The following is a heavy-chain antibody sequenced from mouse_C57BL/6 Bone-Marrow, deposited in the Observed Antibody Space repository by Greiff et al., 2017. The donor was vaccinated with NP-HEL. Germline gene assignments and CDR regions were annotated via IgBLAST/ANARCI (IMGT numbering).Heavy chain of an antibody. CDR1: GFSFNTYA. D-gene: IGHD2-1*01. CDR2: IRSKSNNYAT. V-gene: IGHV10-1*01. Sequence: EVQLVESGGGLVQPKGSLKLSCAASGFSFNTYAMNWVRQAPGKGLEWVARIRSKSNNYATYYADSVKDRFTISRDDSESMLYLQMNNLKTEDTAMYYCVRHGDGNYGMDYWGQGTSVTVSS. J-gene: IGHJ4*01. CDR3: VRHGDGNYGMDY.